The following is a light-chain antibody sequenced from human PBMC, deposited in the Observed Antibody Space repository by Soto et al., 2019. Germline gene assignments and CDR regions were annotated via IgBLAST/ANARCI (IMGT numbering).Light chain of an antibody. J-gene: IGLJ2*01. CDR2: DLS. CDR1: SSDVGGYNY. V-gene: IGLV2-11*01. CDR3: CSYAGSYTLL. Sequence: QSVLTQPRSVSGSLGESVTIPCTGTSSDVGGYNYVSWYKQNPGKAPKLLIYDLSKRPSGVPDRFSGSKSGNTASLTISGLQLEDETVYYCCSYAGSYTLLFGGGTKVTVL.